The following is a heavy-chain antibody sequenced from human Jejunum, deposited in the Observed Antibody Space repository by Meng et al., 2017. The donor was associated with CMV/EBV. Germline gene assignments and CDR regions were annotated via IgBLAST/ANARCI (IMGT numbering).Heavy chain of an antibody. CDR3: AHRLIGGYGWPTGVYDY. CDR1: FSISTSGVG. Sequence: FSISTSGVGVGWIRQPPGRALECLALIYWDTDKRYSPSLKSRLTITKDTSENQVALTMTIMDPVDTCTYYCAHRLIGGYGWPTGVYDYWGQGALVTVSS. V-gene: IGHV2-5*02. J-gene: IGHJ4*02. D-gene: IGHD5-12*01. CDR2: IYWDTDK.